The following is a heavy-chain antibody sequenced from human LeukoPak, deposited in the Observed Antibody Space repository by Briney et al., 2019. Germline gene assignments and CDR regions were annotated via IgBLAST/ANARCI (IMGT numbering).Heavy chain of an antibody. CDR1: GFTFSSYA. V-gene: IGHV3-23*01. J-gene: IGHJ4*02. Sequence: GGSLRLSCAASGFTFSSYAMSWVRQAPGKGLEWVSAISGSGGSTYYADSVKGRFTISRDNSKNTLYLQMNSLRAEDTAVYYCAIAYYDILTGYLGYWGQGPLVTVSS. D-gene: IGHD3-9*01. CDR2: ISGSGGST. CDR3: AIAYYDILTGYLGY.